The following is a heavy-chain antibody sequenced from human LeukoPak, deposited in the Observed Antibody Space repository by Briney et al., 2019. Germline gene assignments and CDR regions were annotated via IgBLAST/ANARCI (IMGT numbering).Heavy chain of an antibody. CDR3: AKNGEEFDY. J-gene: IGHJ4*02. V-gene: IGHV3-7*02. CDR2: MNQDGSER. D-gene: IGHD4-17*01. CDR1: GFTLGSNW. Sequence: GGPLRLSCAASGFTLGSNWIIWVGQAPGKQLEGVANMNQDGSERYYVASVTGRFTIPRDNAKISLYLQMNSLRAEDTAVYYCAKNGEEFDYWGQGTLVTVSS.